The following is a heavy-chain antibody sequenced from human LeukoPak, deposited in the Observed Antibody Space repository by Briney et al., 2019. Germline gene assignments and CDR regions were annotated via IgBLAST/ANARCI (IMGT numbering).Heavy chain of an antibody. CDR1: GFTFDDYD. J-gene: IGHJ6*04. D-gene: IGHD3-10*02. Sequence: PGGSLRLSCAISGFTFDDYDMGWVRQAPGKGLEWVSYISSSGSTIYYADSVKGRFTISRDNAKNSLYLQMNSLRAEDTAVYYCAELGITMVGGVWGKGTTVTISS. V-gene: IGHV3-48*03. CDR2: ISSSGSTI. CDR3: AELGITMVGGV.